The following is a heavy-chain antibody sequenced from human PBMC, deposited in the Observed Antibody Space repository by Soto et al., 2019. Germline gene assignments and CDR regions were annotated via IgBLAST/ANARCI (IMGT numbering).Heavy chain of an antibody. Sequence: GGSLRLSCAASGFTVSNNYMSWVRQAPGKGLEWVSVIYDGGSTYYAESVKDRFTISRDNSKNTLYLQMNSLRAEDTAVYYCARDRRDGYNFDYRGQGTPVTVSS. J-gene: IGHJ4*02. CDR2: IYDGGST. V-gene: IGHV3-66*01. CDR3: ARDRRDGYNFDY. CDR1: GFTVSNNY. D-gene: IGHD5-12*01.